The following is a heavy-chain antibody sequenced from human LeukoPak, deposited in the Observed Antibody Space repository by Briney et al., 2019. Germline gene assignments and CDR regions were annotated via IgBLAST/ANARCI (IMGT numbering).Heavy chain of an antibody. J-gene: IGHJ4*02. CDR1: GFTVSTNY. Sequence: PGGSLRLSCAASGFTVSTNYMSWVRQAPGKGLDWVSIIYSGGSTYCADSVKDRFTISRDTSKNTLYLQMNSLRAEDTAVYYCARGHSRDSGSYDYWGQGTLVTVSS. CDR2: IYSGGST. CDR3: ARGHSRDSGSYDY. D-gene: IGHD1-26*01. V-gene: IGHV3-53*01.